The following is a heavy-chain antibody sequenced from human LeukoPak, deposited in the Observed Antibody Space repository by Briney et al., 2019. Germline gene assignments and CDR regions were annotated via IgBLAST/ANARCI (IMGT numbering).Heavy chain of an antibody. CDR3: ASQGLAARRYYYYYMDV. Sequence: GESLKISCKGSGYSFTSYWIGWVRQMPGKGLEWMGIIYPGDSDTRYSPSFQGQVTISADKSLSTAYLQWSSLKASDTAMYYCASQGLAARRYYYYYMDVWGKGTTVTVSS. D-gene: IGHD6-6*01. CDR1: GYSFTSYW. V-gene: IGHV5-51*01. CDR2: IYPGDSDT. J-gene: IGHJ6*03.